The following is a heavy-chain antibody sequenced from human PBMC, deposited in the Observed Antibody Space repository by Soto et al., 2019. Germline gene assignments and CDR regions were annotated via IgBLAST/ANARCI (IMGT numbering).Heavy chain of an antibody. CDR2: ISHDGGKT. V-gene: IGHV3-30*18. CDR1: GFTFSTYG. D-gene: IGHD2-2*01. J-gene: IGHJ1*01. Sequence: QVQLVESGGGVVQPGRSLGLSYAASGFTFSTYGMHWVRQAPGKGLEWVAIISHDGGKTNYAESVKGRFTVSRDNSKKTLYLQMDSLRAEDTAVYFCAKDRQGYCISTSCYYFHWGQGALVTVSP. CDR3: AKDRQGYCISTSCYYFH.